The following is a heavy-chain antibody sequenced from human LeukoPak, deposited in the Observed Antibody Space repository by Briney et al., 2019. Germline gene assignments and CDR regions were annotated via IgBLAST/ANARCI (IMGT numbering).Heavy chain of an antibody. J-gene: IGHJ4*02. D-gene: IGHD3-9*01. V-gene: IGHV3-30*19. CDR1: GFTFSSYG. Sequence: GRSLRLSCAASGFTFSSYGMHWVRQALGKELEWVAVISYDGSIKYYADSVKGRFTIPRDNSKNTLYLQMNSLRPEDTAVYYCARGGIYDILTGYYDYWGQGTLVTVSS. CDR2: ISYDGSIK. CDR3: ARGGIYDILTGYYDY.